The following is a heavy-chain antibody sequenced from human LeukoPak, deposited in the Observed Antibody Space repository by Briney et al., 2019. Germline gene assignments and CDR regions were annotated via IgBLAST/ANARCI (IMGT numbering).Heavy chain of an antibody. Sequence: ASVKVSCKASGYTFSDHYMHWVRQAPGQGPEWMGWINPNTGGTNYVQKFQGRVTMTRDTSISTVYLELSRLRSDDTALYYCARDSRSWFYDYWGQGTLVSVST. J-gene: IGHJ4*02. CDR1: GYTFSDHY. V-gene: IGHV1-2*02. CDR2: INPNTGGT. CDR3: ARDSRSWFYDY. D-gene: IGHD6-13*01.